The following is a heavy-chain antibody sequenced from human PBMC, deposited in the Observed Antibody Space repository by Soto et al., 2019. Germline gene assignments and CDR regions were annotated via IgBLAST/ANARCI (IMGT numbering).Heavy chain of an antibody. D-gene: IGHD3-10*01. V-gene: IGHV3-30*04. J-gene: IGHJ4*02. CDR1: GFTFSRYA. CDR2: ISRDGTNK. CDR3: ERSRSGAVADSFDF. Sequence: GGSLRLSCAASGFTFSRYAIHWVRQAPGKGLEWVAVISRDGTNKYYVDSVKGRFTISRDNSRNTLYLQMNSLRHEDAAVYYCERSRSGAVADSFDFCGQGTLLXVS.